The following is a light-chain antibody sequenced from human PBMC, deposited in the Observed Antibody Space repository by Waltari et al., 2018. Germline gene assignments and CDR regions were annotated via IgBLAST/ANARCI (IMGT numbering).Light chain of an antibody. Sequence: EIVLTQSPGTLSLSPEERATLSCRASQSVSSSYLAWYQQKPGQAPRLLIYGASSRATGIPDRFSGSGSGTDFTLTIRRLEPEDFAVYYCQQYGSSPYTFGQGTKLEIK. CDR1: QSVSSSY. J-gene: IGKJ2*01. CDR3: QQYGSSPYT. V-gene: IGKV3-20*01. CDR2: GAS.